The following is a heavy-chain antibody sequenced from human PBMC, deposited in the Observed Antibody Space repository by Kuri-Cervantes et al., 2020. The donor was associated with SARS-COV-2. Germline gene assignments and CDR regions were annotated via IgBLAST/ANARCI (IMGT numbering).Heavy chain of an antibody. Sequence: ASVKVSCKASGYTFTSYDINWVRQATGQGLEWMGWMNPNSGNTGYAQKFQGRVTMTRNTSISTAYMELSSLRSDDTAVYYCARDRAPVSAAGPTYFDYWSQGTLVTVSS. J-gene: IGHJ4*02. CDR2: MNPNSGNT. CDR3: ARDRAPVSAAGPTYFDY. D-gene: IGHD6-13*01. CDR1: GYTFTSYD. V-gene: IGHV1-8*02.